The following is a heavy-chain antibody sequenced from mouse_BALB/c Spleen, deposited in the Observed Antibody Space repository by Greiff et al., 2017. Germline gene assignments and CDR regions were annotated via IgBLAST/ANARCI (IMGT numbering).Heavy chain of an antibody. CDR3: ARGGNGFDY. Sequence: VQLQQPGAELVKPGASVKLSCKASGYTFTSYWMHWVKQRPGQGLEWIGEINPSNGRTNYNEKFKSKATLTVDKSSSTAYMQLSSLTSEDSAVYYCARGGNGFDYWGQGTTLTVSS. D-gene: IGHD2-1*01. CDR1: GYTFTSYW. J-gene: IGHJ2*01. CDR2: INPSNGRT. V-gene: IGHV1S81*02.